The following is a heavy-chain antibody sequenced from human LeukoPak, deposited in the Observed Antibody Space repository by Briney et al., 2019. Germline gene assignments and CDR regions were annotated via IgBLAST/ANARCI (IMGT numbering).Heavy chain of an antibody. J-gene: IGHJ5*01. Sequence: SETLSLTCSVSGGSIASSSYYWGWIRQLPGKGLEWIGSVFRTGTTYYSASLKSRVSISVDTSKNDFALKLASVTAADTAMYFCARRVGFYGSGSLNYFDPWGQGILVSVSS. CDR3: ARRVGFYGSGSLNYFDP. V-gene: IGHV4-39*02. D-gene: IGHD3-10*01. CDR1: GGSIASSSYY. CDR2: VFRTGTT.